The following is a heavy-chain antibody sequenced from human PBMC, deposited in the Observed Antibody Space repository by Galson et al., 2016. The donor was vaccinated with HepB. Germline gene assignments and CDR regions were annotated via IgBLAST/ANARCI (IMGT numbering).Heavy chain of an antibody. CDR1: GGSFSGYY. D-gene: IGHD4-17*01. Sequence: LSLTCAVYGGSFSGYYWSWIQPPGKGLEWIGEINHSGSTNYNPSLKSRVTISVDTSKNQFSLKLSSVTAADTAVYYCARGDNPDYGDYASAYYYMDVWGPGTLVTVSS. V-gene: IGHV4-34*01. CDR2: INHSGST. J-gene: IGHJ6*03. CDR3: ARGDNPDYGDYASAYYYMDV.